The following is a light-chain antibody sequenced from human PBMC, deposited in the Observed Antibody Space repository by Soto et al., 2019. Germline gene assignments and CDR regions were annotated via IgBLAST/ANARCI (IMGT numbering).Light chain of an antibody. J-gene: IGKJ1*01. CDR2: LTS. CDR1: QSISRY. Sequence: IQMTQSPSSLSASVGDRVSITCRASQSISRYLSWYQQKPGKAPKLLISLTSSLQSEVPSRFSGSGSGTDFTLTISSLQPEDFATYYCQQSYSTLWTFGQGTKVDIK. CDR3: QQSYSTLWT. V-gene: IGKV1-39*01.